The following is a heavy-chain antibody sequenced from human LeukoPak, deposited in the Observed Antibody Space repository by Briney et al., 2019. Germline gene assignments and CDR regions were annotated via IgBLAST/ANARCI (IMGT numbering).Heavy chain of an antibody. V-gene: IGHV1-2*02. CDR2: INPNSGGT. J-gene: IGHJ4*02. CDR3: ARGTYCSGGSCYSVYFDY. D-gene: IGHD2-15*01. Sequence: ASVKVSCKASGYTFTGYYMHWVRQAPGQGLEWMGWINPNSGGTNYAQKFQGRVTMTRDTSISTAYMELSRLRSDDTAVYYCARGTYCSGGSCYSVYFDYWGQGTLFTVSS. CDR1: GYTFTGYY.